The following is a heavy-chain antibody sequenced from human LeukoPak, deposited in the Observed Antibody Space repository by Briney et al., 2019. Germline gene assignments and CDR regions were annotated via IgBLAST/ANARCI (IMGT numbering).Heavy chain of an antibody. CDR3: ARTSPYCSAGTCYSGSGYWFDP. J-gene: IGHJ5*02. D-gene: IGHD2-15*01. V-gene: IGHV4-31*03. CDR1: GGSISSGGYY. Sequence: PSETLSLTCTVSGGSISSGGYYWSWIRQHPGKGLEWIGYIYYTGSAYYNPSLTSRVTISVDTSENQFYLKLSSVTAADTAVYYCARTSPYCSAGTCYSGSGYWFDPWGQGTLVTVSS. CDR2: IYYTGSA.